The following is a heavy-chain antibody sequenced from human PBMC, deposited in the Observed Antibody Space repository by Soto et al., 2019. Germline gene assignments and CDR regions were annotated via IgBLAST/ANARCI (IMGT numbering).Heavy chain of an antibody. J-gene: IGHJ5*02. CDR2: IYYSGST. V-gene: IGHV4-59*01. D-gene: IGHD6-6*01. CDR3: ARGQGIAARYYNWFDH. CDR1: GGSISSYY. Sequence: PSETLSLTCTVSGGSISSYYWSWIRQPPGKGLEWIGYIYYSGSTNYNPSLKSRVTISVDTSKNQFSLKLSSVTAAETAVYYCARGQGIAARYYNWFDHWGQGKMVTVS.